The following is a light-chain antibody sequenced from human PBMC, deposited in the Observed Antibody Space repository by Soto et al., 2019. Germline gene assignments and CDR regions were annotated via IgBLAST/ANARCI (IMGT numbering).Light chain of an antibody. J-gene: IGKJ1*01. CDR2: STS. CDR3: QQDHSLHWT. CDR1: QGINSW. Sequence: DIQMTQSPSSVCASAGDRVNITCRASQGINSWVGWYQQKPGEAPKLLIYSTSFLQSGVPSRFSGSRSGTDFILAISSLQPEDFETYLCQQDHSLHWTFCQGNKVELK. V-gene: IGKV1-12*02.